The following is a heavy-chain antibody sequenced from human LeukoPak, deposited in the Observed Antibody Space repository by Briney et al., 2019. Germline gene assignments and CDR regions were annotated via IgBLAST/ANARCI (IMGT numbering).Heavy chain of an antibody. CDR2: IGTADDT. J-gene: IGHJ5*02. Sequence: GGSLRLSCAASGFTFSSYDMHWVRQATGKGLEWVSAIGTADDTYYPGSVKGRFTISRENAKNSLYLQMNSLRAGDTAVYYCARGKRYSSSWFYNRFDPWGQGTLVTVSS. D-gene: IGHD6-13*01. V-gene: IGHV3-13*01. CDR3: ARGKRYSSSWFYNRFDP. CDR1: GFTFSSYD.